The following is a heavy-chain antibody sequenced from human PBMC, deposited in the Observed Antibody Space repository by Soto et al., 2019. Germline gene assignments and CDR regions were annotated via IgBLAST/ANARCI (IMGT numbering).Heavy chain of an antibody. Sequence: QVQLVQSGAEVKKPGASVKVSCKASGYTFSGYYLHWVRQAPGQGLEWMGWINPNNGGTHYAQKFQDRVTMTRDTSISTAYMELSRLRSDDTAVYYCARQGGGFGNSVYDETQLFDYWGQGTLVTVSS. J-gene: IGHJ4*02. CDR1: GYTFSGYY. CDR3: ARQGGGFGNSVYDETQLFDY. D-gene: IGHD3-10*01. V-gene: IGHV1-2*02. CDR2: INPNNGGT.